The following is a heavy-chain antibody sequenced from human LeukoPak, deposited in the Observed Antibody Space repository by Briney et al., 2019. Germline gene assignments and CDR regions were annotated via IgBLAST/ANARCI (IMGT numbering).Heavy chain of an antibody. CDR1: GFTFGSYW. D-gene: IGHD6-19*01. V-gene: IGHV3-7*05. CDR3: ATQFWWAAVGDTVLDD. Sequence: GGSLRLSCAASGFTFGSYWMRWVRQAPGEGLEGVANIKEDGSEKYYVDSVKGRFTISRDNAKNSLYLQMNSLRAEDTAVYYCATQFWWAAVGDTVLDDWGQGTLVTVSS. CDR2: IKEDGSEK. J-gene: IGHJ4*02.